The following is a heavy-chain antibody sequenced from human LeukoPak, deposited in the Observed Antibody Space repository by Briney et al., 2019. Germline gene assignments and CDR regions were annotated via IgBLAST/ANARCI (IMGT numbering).Heavy chain of an antibody. CDR2: INHSGST. J-gene: IGHJ4*02. CDR3: ARVESVTIFGVVIEYYFDY. V-gene: IGHV4-34*01. D-gene: IGHD3-3*01. Sequence: SETLSLTCAVYGGSFSGYYWSWIRQPPGKGLEWIGEINHSGSTNYNPSLKSRVTISVDTSKNQFSLKLSSVTAAGTAVYYCARVESVTIFGVVIEYYFDYWGQGTLVTVSS. CDR1: GGSFSGYY.